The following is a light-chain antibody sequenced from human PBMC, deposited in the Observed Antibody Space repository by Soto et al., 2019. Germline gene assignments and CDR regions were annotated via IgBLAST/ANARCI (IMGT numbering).Light chain of an antibody. CDR3: QTWGTGIQV. Sequence: QLVLTQSPSASASLGPSVKLTCTLRSGHSSYAIAWHQQQPEKGPRYLMKLSSDGSHSKGDGIPDRFSGSSSGAERYLTISSLQSEDEADYYCQTWGTGIQVFGGGTKLTVL. CDR2: LSSDGSH. J-gene: IGLJ2*01. V-gene: IGLV4-69*01. CDR1: SGHSSYA.